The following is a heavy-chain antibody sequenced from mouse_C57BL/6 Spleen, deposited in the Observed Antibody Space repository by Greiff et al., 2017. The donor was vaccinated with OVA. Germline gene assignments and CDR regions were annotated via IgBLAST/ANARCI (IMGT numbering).Heavy chain of an antibody. J-gene: IGHJ1*03. CDR3: ARGYYGSSRYWYFDV. D-gene: IGHD1-1*01. CDR1: GYTFTSYW. Sequence: VQLQQSGAELVKPGASVKMSCKASGYTFTSYWITWVKQRPGQGLEWIGDIYPGSGSTNYNEKFKSKATLTVDTSSSTAYMQLSSLTSEDSAVYYCARGYYGSSRYWYFDVWGTGTTVTVSS. CDR2: IYPGSGST. V-gene: IGHV1-55*01.